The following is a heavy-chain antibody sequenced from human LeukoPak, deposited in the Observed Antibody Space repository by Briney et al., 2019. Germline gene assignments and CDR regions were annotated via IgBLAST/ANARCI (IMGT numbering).Heavy chain of an antibody. CDR3: AGRGHRYSRD. CDR2: IYDSGMT. J-gene: IGHJ1*01. CDR1: RDSVSSGY. D-gene: IGHD2-15*01. V-gene: IGHV4-4*09. Sequence: SETLSLTCTVSRDSVSSGYWNWFRQPPGKGLEWIGYIYDSGMTDYTPSPKNRLTISLDTSNNQFSLKLSSVTAADTAVYYCAGRGHRYSRDWGQGILVTVSS.